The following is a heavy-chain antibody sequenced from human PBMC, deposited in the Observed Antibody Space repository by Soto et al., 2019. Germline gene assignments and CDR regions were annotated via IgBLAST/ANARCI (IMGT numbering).Heavy chain of an antibody. CDR3: ARAPIASLDL. D-gene: IGHD6-6*01. J-gene: IGHJ4*02. CDR2: ISYDGSTK. V-gene: IGHV3-30-3*01. CDR1: GFTLSSYA. Sequence: PXGSLRLNCAASGFTLSSYAMHWVRQAPGRGLEWVAIISYDGSTKFYADSVKGRFTISRDNSKNTLYLQMNSLRDEDAAVYYCARAPIASLDLWGQGTLVTVSS.